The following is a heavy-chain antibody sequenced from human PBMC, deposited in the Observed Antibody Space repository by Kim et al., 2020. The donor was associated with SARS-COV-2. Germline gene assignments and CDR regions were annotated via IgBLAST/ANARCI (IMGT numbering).Heavy chain of an antibody. CDR1: GFTFSSYG. CDR2: IWYDGSNK. CDR3: ATSIAVAGSYWYFDL. Sequence: GGSLRLSCAASGFTFSSYGMHWVRQAPGKGLEWVAVIWYDGSNKYYADSVKGRFTIPRDNSKNTLYLQMNSLRAEDTAVYYCATSIAVAGSYWYFDLWGRGTLVTVSS. J-gene: IGHJ2*01. V-gene: IGHV3-33*01. D-gene: IGHD6-19*01.